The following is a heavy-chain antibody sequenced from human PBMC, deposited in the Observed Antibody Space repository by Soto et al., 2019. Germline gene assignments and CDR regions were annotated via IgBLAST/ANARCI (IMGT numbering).Heavy chain of an antibody. V-gene: IGHV4-34*01. D-gene: IGHD2-15*01. CDR3: ARGKDIVVVVAASPRGNWFDP. J-gene: IGHJ5*02. CDR2: INHSGST. CDR1: GGSFSGYY. Sequence: PSETLSLTCAVYGGSFSGYYWSWIRQPPGKGLEWIGEINHSGSTNYNPSLKSRVTISVDTSKNQFSLKLSSVTAADAAVYYCARGKDIVVVVAASPRGNWFDPWGQGTLVTVSS.